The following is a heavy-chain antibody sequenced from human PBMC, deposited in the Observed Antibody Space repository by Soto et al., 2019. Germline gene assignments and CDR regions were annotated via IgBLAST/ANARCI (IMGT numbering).Heavy chain of an antibody. CDR3: ARYCNGGACYSGSLDY. D-gene: IGHD2-15*01. CDR1: AFTFRNYD. Sequence: GRSHRLPYAASAFTFRNYDMRWVRQAPGKGLEWLTFISYDGSNEYYADAVKGRFASSRDNSKNTLYLQMNSLRPEDTAVYYCARYCNGGACYSGSLDYWGQGTLVTVSS. J-gene: IGHJ4*02. V-gene: IGHV3-30*09. CDR2: ISYDGSNE.